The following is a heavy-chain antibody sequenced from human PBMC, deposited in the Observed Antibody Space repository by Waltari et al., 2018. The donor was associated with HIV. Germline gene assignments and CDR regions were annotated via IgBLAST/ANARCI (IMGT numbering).Heavy chain of an antibody. CDR2: IYYSGST. Sequence: QLQLQESGPGLVKPSETLSLTCTVSGGSISSSSYYWGWIRQPPGKGLEWIGSIYYSGSTYYNPSLKSRVTISVDTSKNQFSLKLSSVTAADTAVYYCARVPAGYCSGGSCYRGYYYYGMDVWGQGTTVTVSS. D-gene: IGHD2-15*01. J-gene: IGHJ6*02. V-gene: IGHV4-39*07. CDR3: ARVPAGYCSGGSCYRGYYYYGMDV. CDR1: GGSISSSSYY.